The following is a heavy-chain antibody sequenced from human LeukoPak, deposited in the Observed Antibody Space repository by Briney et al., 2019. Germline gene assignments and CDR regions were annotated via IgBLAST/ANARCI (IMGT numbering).Heavy chain of an antibody. CDR2: IYYSGST. V-gene: IGHV4-61*01. J-gene: IGHJ5*02. D-gene: IGHD6-13*01. Sequence: SETLSLTCTVSGGSFSSGSYYWSWIRQPPGTGLEWIGYIYYSGSTNYNPSLKSRVTISVDTSKNQFSLKLSSVTAADTAVYYCARGRQQLLTNWFDPWGQGTLVTVSS. CDR1: GGSFSSGSYY. CDR3: ARGRQQLLTNWFDP.